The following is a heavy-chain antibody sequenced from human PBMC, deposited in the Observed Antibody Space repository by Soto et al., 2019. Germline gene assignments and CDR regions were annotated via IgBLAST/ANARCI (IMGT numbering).Heavy chain of an antibody. Sequence: EVQLVESGGGLVQPGGSLRLSCAASGFTFSNYAMHWVRQAPGKGLECVSVISANADTTYYANSVKDRFTISRDNSKNTLYLQMGALRADDMTVYYCARAWRADVWDQGTTVAVSS. J-gene: IGHJ6*02. V-gene: IGHV3-64*01. CDR2: ISANADTT. CDR3: ARAWRADV. CDR1: GFTFSNYA.